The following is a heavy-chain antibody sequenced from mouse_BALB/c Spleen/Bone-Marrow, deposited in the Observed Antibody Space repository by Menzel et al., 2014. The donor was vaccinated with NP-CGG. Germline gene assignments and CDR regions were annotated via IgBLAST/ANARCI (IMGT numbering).Heavy chain of an antibody. CDR3: GSTAVVGMDF. D-gene: IGHD1-1*01. CDR1: GFTFNNYC. Sequence: DVKLVESGGGLVQPGGSMKLSCAASGFTFNNYCMNWVRQSPEKALEWVAEIRFKSNNYATQYAASVKGRFTISRDDSKGSVCLQMSNLRAKDAGIYYCGSTAVVGMDFWGQGTSVTVSS. J-gene: IGHJ4*01. CDR2: IRFKSNNYAT. V-gene: IGHV6-6*02.